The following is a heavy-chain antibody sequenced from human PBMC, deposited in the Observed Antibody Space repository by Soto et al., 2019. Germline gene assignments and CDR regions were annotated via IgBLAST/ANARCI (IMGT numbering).Heavy chain of an antibody. Sequence: ASVKVSCKASGYTFTSYGISWVRQAPGQGLEWMGWISAYNGNTNYAQKLQGRVTMTTDTSTSTAYMELRSLRSDDTAVYYCASYYDSSGYAVVEARFGYFQHWGQGTLVTVSS. CDR2: ISAYNGNT. J-gene: IGHJ1*01. D-gene: IGHD3-22*01. CDR3: ASYYDSSGYAVVEARFGYFQH. V-gene: IGHV1-18*01. CDR1: GYTFTSYG.